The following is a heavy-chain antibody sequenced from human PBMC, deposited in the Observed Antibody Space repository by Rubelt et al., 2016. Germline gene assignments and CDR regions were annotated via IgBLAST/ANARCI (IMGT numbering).Heavy chain of an antibody. D-gene: IGHD3-16*02. V-gene: IGHV3-64D*09. J-gene: IGHJ3*02. CDR2: ISSNGGST. CDR3: VNALPHDAFDI. Sequence: EVQLVESGGGLVQPGGSLRLSCSASGFTFSSYAMHWVRQAPGKGLEYVSAISSNGGSTYYADSVKGRFTISRDNSKNTLYLQMSSLRAEDTAVYYCVNALPHDAFDIWGQGTMVTVSS. CDR1: GFTFSSYA.